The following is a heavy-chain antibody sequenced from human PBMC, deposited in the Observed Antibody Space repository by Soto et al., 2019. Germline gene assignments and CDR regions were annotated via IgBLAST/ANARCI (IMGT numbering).Heavy chain of an antibody. V-gene: IGHV3-30*18. J-gene: IGHJ6*02. CDR1: GFNFRSYG. CDR3: AKGSSSVYYYYYGMDV. Sequence: LRLSCAASGFNFRSYGMHWVRQAPGKGLEWVAVISSDESKKYYVDSLKGRFTISRDNSKNTLYLQMNSLRPDDTAVYYCAKGSSSVYYYYYGMDVWGQGTTVTVS. D-gene: IGHD2-2*01. CDR2: ISSDESKK.